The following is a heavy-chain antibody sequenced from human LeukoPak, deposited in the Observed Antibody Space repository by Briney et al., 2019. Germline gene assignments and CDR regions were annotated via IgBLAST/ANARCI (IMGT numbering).Heavy chain of an antibody. CDR3: ATAGCTNGVCYYFDY. J-gene: IGHJ4*02. V-gene: IGHV1-69*04. Sequence: ASVKVSCKASGGTFSSYAISWVRQAPGQGLEWMGRIIPILGIANYARKFQGRVTITADKSTSTAYMELSSLRSEDTAVYYCATAGCTNGVCYYFDYWGQGTLVTVSS. D-gene: IGHD2-8*01. CDR2: IIPILGIA. CDR1: GGTFSSYA.